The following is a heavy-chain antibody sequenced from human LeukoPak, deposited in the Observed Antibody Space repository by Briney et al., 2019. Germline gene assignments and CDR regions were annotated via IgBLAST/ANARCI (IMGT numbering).Heavy chain of an antibody. CDR3: ARVASSGSYYHHAFDI. V-gene: IGHV5-51*01. CDR1: GYSFTSYW. D-gene: IGHD1-26*01. J-gene: IGHJ3*02. CDR2: IYPGDSDT. Sequence: GESLKISCKGSGYSFTSYWIGWVRQMPGKGLEWMGIIYPGDSDTRYSPSFQGQVTISADKSISTAYLQWSSLKASDTAMYYCARVASSGSYYHHAFDIWGQGTMVTVSS.